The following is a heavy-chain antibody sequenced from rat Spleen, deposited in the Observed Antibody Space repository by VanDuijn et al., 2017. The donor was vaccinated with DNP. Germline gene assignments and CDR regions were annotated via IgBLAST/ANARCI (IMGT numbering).Heavy chain of an antibody. CDR1: GYSITSNS. D-gene: IGHD1-7*01. J-gene: IGHJ2*01. Sequence: EVQLQESGSGLVKPSQSLSLTCSVTGYSITSNSWGWIRKFPGNKMEYIGHISYSGSTNYNPSLRSRISITRDTSKNHFFLHLNSVTTEDTATYYCARWTRYFDYWGQGVMVTVSS. CDR3: ARWTRYFDY. V-gene: IGHV3-1*01. CDR2: ISYSGST.